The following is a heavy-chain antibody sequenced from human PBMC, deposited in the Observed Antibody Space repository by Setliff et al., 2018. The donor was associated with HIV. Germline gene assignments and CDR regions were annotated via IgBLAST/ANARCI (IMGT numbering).Heavy chain of an antibody. V-gene: IGHV1-18*01. CDR2: ISTYSDET. CDR3: ARFAVAGTKWSDP. CDR1: GYTFTAYG. Sequence: ASVKVSCKPSGYTFTAYGLSWVRQAPGQGLEWMGWISTYSDETSYAQRLQGRVTMTTDTSTSTAYMELRSLRSDDTAVYYCARFAVAGTKWSDPWGQGTLVTVSS. J-gene: IGHJ5*02. D-gene: IGHD6-19*01.